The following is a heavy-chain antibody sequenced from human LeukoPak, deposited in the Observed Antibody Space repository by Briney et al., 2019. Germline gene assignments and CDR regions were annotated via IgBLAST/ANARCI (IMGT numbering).Heavy chain of an antibody. V-gene: IGHV4-61*08. CDR3: ARTFGARVPAAINYYYYMDV. J-gene: IGHJ6*03. CDR1: GGSISSGDYY. D-gene: IGHD2-2*01. CDR2: IYYSGST. Sequence: PSETLSLTCTVSGGSISSGDYYWSWIRQPPGKGLEWIGYIYYSGSTNYNPSLKSRVTISVDTSKNQFSLKLSSVTAADTAVYYCARTFGARVPAAINYYYYMDVWGKGTTVTVSS.